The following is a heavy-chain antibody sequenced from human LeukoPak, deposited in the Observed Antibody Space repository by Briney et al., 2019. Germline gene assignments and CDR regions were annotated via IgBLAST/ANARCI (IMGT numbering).Heavy chain of an antibody. CDR1: GYTFTGYY. V-gene: IGHV1-2*02. CDR3: ATGFGVVIKGRTYYYYGMDV. D-gene: IGHD3-3*01. CDR2: INHNNGGT. Sequence: ASVKVSCKASGYTFTGYYMHWVRQAPGQGLEWMGWINHNNGGTNYAQNFQGRVTITRDSSISTAYMELSRLRSDDTAVYYCATGFGVVIKGRTYYYYGMDVWGQGTTVTVSS. J-gene: IGHJ6*02.